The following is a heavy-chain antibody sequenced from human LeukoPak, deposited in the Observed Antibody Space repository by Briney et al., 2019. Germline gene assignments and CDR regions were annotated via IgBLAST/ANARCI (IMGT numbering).Heavy chain of an antibody. CDR3: ANEHYYDSSGYASGY. D-gene: IGHD3-22*01. CDR2: IYYSGGT. CDR1: GGSISTYY. V-gene: IGHV4-59*01. Sequence: SETLSLTCTVSGGSISTYYWSWIRKPPGRGLEWIGYIYYSGGTSYNPSLKSRVTISVDTSKNQFSLRLSSVTAADTAVYYCANEHYYDSSGYASGYWGQGTLVTVSS. J-gene: IGHJ4*02.